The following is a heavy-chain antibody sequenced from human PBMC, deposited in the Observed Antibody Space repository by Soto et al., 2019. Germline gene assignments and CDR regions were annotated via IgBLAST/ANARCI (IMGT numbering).Heavy chain of an antibody. CDR1: GFTFDDYA. D-gene: IGHD2-2*01. CDR3: TKGASTSCFSAFDF. J-gene: IGHJ3*01. V-gene: IGHV3-9*01. CDR2: ISWNSGNI. Sequence: EVQLVESGGGLGHPGRSLRLSCTASGFTFDDYAMHWVRQAPGKGLEWVSSISWNSGNIVYADSVRGRFTISRDNAKTSLHLQMNSLSAEDTALYYCTKGASTSCFSAFDFWGQGTMVTVSS.